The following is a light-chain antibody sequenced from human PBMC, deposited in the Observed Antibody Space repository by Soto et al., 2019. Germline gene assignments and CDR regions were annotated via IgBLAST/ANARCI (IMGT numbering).Light chain of an antibody. CDR3: MQGRQVPLT. V-gene: IGKV2D-29*01. CDR2: EVS. J-gene: IGKJ4*01. CDR1: QSLLDSDGRTY. Sequence: DIVLTPTPLSLSVTPGQPASISCKSTQSLLDSDGRTYLYWYLQRPGQPPHLLFWEVSNRFYGVPDRLSGSGSGTEFTLRISRMEAEDVGVYYCMQGRQVPLTFGGGTKVEIK.